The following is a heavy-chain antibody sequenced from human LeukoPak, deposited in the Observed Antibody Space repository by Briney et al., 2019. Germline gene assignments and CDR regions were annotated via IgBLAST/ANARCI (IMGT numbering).Heavy chain of an antibody. CDR1: RGSIIGYY. CDR3: ARVGFWSGSYTGYFDY. D-gene: IGHD3-3*01. Sequence: SETLSLTCTVSRGSIIGYYWTWIRQPPGKGPQWIGYMYYSGTTKYNPSLKSRVTTSMDTSKNQFSLKVNSVTAADTAVYYCARVGFWSGSYTGYFDYWGQGALVAVSS. J-gene: IGHJ4*02. CDR2: MYYSGTT. V-gene: IGHV4-59*12.